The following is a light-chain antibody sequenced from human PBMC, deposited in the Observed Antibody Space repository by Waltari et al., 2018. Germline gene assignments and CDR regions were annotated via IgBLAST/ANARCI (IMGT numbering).Light chain of an antibody. CDR2: DVS. V-gene: IGLV2-11*01. CDR3: CSYAGRYTWV. Sequence: QSALTQPRSVSGSPGQSVTISCTGTSSDVGGYNYVSWFQQHPGKAPKLMIHDVSKLPSGVPDRFSGSKSGNTASLTISGLQADDETDYYCCSYAGRYTWVFGGGTKLTVL. J-gene: IGLJ3*02. CDR1: SSDVGGYNY.